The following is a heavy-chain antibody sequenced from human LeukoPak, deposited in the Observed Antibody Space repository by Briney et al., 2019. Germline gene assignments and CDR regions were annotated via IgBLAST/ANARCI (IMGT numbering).Heavy chain of an antibody. CDR2: ISGNDGST. CDR3: VKSLGESRWYGAFDT. J-gene: IGHJ3*02. D-gene: IGHD6-13*01. Sequence: GGSLRLSCTGSGFTFSSHGLTWVRQAPGKGLEWVASISGNDGSTFYADSLRGQFTISKDNSRDMMYLQMNNLRAEDTAVYYCVKSLGESRWYGAFDTWGEGTMLTVSS. CDR1: GFTFSSHG. V-gene: IGHV3-23*01.